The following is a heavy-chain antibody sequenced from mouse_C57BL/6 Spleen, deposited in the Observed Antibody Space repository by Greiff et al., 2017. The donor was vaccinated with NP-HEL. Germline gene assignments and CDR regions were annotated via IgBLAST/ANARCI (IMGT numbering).Heavy chain of an antibody. V-gene: IGHV3-6*01. J-gene: IGHJ4*01. D-gene: IGHD1-1*01. Sequence: DVQLVESGPGLVKPSQSLSLTCSVTGYSITSGYYWNWIRQFPGNKLEWMGYISYDGSNNYNPSLKNRISITRDTSKNQFFLKLNSVTTEDTATYYCARDGGTYAMDYWGQGTSVTVSS. CDR1: GYSITSGYY. CDR2: ISYDGSN. CDR3: ARDGGTYAMDY.